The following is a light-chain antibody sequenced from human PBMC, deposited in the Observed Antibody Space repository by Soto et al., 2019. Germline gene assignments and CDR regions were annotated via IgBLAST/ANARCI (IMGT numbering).Light chain of an antibody. Sequence: QSALTQPPSASGSPGQSVTISCTGTSSDVGGYNYVSWYQQHPGKAPKLMIYEVSKRPSGVPDRFSGSKSGNTASLTVSGLQAVDEADYYCSSYAGSNNLFGGGTQLTVL. CDR1: SSDVGGYNY. CDR2: EVS. CDR3: SSYAGSNNL. V-gene: IGLV2-8*01. J-gene: IGLJ2*01.